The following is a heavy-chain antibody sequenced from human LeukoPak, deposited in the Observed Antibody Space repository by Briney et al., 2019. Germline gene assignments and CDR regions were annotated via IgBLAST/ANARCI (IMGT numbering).Heavy chain of an antibody. CDR1: GYTFTNYG. J-gene: IGHJ4*02. Sequence: GASVKVSCKASGYTFTNYGFSWVRQAPGQGLEWMGWISAYKGNTNYAQKLQGRVTMTTDTSTSTAYMELRSLRSDDTAVYYCARVVRGYSGYDSYYFDYWGQGTLVTVSS. V-gene: IGHV1-18*01. CDR2: ISAYKGNT. D-gene: IGHD5-12*01. CDR3: ARVVRGYSGYDSYYFDY.